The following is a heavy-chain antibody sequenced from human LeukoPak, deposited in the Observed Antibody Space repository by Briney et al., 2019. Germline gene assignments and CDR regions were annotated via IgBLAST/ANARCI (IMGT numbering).Heavy chain of an antibody. CDR3: ARGPSSNWSGLDF. Sequence: PGGSLRLSCAASGLSFSGHWMHWARQLPGKGLVWVSRISPTGSTTSYADSVKGRFTVSRDNAKNTLYQQVNNLRAEDTAVYYCARGPSSNWSGLDFWGRGTLLTVSS. V-gene: IGHV3-74*01. CDR2: ISPTGSTT. J-gene: IGHJ4*02. D-gene: IGHD6-13*01. CDR1: GLSFSGHW.